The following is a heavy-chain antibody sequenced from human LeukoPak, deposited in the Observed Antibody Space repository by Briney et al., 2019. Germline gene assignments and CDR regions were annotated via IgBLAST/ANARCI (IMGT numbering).Heavy chain of an antibody. V-gene: IGHV4-34*01. CDR3: AGYDSSGSDFDY. CDR2: INHSGST. D-gene: IGHD3-22*01. CDR1: GGSFSGYY. Sequence: SETLSLTCAVYGGSFSGYYWSWIRQPPGKGLEWIGEINHSGSTNYNPSLKSRVTISVDTSKNQFSLRLSSVTAADTAVYYCAGYDSSGSDFDYWGQGTLVTVSS. J-gene: IGHJ4*02.